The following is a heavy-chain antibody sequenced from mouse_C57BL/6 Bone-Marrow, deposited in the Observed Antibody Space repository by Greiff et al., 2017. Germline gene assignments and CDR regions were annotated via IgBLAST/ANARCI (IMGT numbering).Heavy chain of an antibody. J-gene: IGHJ4*01. V-gene: IGHV1-54*01. D-gene: IGHD4-1*01. CDR3: AKLCPYCYALDY. CDR2: INPGSGGT. Sequence: VQLQQSGAELVRPGTSVKVSCKASGYAFTNYLIEWVKQRPGQGLEWIGVINPGSGGTNYNEKFKGKATLTADKSSSTAYMQLSSLTSEDSAVYFCAKLCPYCYALDYWGQGTSVTVSS. CDR1: GYAFTNYL.